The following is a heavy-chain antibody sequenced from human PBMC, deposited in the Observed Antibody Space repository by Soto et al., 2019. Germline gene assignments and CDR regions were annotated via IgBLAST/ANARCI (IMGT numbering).Heavy chain of an antibody. Sequence: EVQLVESGGGLVQPGGSLRLCCAASGFTFRTYWLSWVRQVPGKGLEWVANINLDGSEKNYVDSVKGRITISRDNARNSWYLQMSSLRAEDTALYYCARDGSTSWYSYDYHGMDVWGQGTTVTVSS. V-gene: IGHV3-7*05. J-gene: IGHJ6*02. CDR2: INLDGSEK. D-gene: IGHD5-18*01. CDR3: ARDGSTSWYSYDYHGMDV. CDR1: GFTFRTYW.